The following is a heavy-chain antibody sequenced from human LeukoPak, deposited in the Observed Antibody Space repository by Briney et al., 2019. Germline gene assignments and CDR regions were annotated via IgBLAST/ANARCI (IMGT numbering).Heavy chain of an antibody. V-gene: IGHV1-3*01. D-gene: IGHD2-15*01. CDR2: INAGHGNT. J-gene: IGHJ5*02. CDR3: ARDLGLCSGGSCYSFDP. Sequence: ASVKVSCKASGYTFTSYAIQWVRQAPGQRLEWMGWINAGHGNTKYSQNFQGRVTITRDTSASTAYMELSSLRSEDTAVYYCARDLGLCSGGSCYSFDPWGQGTLVTVSS. CDR1: GYTFTSYA.